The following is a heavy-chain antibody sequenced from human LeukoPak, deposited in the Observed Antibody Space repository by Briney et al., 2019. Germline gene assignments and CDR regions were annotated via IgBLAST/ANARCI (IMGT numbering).Heavy chain of an antibody. CDR3: ARVYPIAVAAAGYDY. CDR1: GYSISSGYY. D-gene: IGHD6-19*01. J-gene: IGHJ4*02. Sequence: PSETLSLTCAVSGYSISSGYYWGWIRQPPGKGLEWIGSIYHSGSTYYNPSLKSRVTISVDTSKNQFSLKLSSVTAADTAVYYCARVYPIAVAAAGYDYWGQGTLVTVSS. CDR2: IYHSGST. V-gene: IGHV4-38-2*01.